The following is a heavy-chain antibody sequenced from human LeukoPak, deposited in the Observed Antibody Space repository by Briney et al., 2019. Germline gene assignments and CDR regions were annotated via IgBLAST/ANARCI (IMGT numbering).Heavy chain of an antibody. Sequence: GGSLRLSCGASGFTFSDYGMHWVRQAPGKGLEWVAFIRQDGNKKYLPDSMKGRFTISRDNSKNTLYLQMNSLRAEDTAVYYCASSAAGRGAFDIWGQGTMVTVSS. CDR1: GFTFSDYG. D-gene: IGHD6-13*01. CDR2: IRQDGNKK. V-gene: IGHV3-30*02. J-gene: IGHJ3*02. CDR3: ASSAAGRGAFDI.